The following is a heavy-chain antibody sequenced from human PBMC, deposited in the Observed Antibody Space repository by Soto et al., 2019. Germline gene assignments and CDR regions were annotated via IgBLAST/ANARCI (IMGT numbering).Heavy chain of an antibody. D-gene: IGHD6-13*01. V-gene: IGHV3-48*03. J-gene: IGHJ2*01. Sequence: PGGSLRLSCSASGFNFSNYHMSWVRQPPGKGLEWISYISTTGRTIDYADSVKGRFTISRDNAANSLFLQMDSLRAEDTATYYCARDGWDSRWYVWYFDLWGRGSLVTVSS. CDR1: GFNFSNYH. CDR3: ARDGWDSRWYVWYFDL. CDR2: ISTTGRTI.